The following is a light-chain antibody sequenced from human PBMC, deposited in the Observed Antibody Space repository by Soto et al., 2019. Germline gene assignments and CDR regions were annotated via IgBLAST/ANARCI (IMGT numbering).Light chain of an antibody. V-gene: IGKV1-39*01. CDR1: QSISSY. J-gene: IGKJ5*01. CDR2: AAS. Sequence: DIQMTQSPSSLSASVGDRVTITCRASQSISSYLNWYQQKPGKAPKLLIYAASSLQSGVPSRFSGSGSGTDFTLTISSLQPEDFATYYRQQANIFPFTFGQGTRLEIK. CDR3: QQANIFPFT.